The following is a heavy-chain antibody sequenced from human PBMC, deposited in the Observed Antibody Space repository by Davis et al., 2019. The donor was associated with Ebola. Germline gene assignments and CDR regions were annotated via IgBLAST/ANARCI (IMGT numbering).Heavy chain of an antibody. D-gene: IGHD1-26*01. Sequence: PGGSLRLSCAASGFTFSSYAMSWVRQAPGKGLEWVSAISGSGGSTYYADSVKGRFTISRDNSKNTLYLQMNSLRAEDTAVYYCAKDSGWGYYYYGMDVWGQGTTVTVSS. CDR2: ISGSGGST. J-gene: IGHJ6*02. CDR1: GFTFSSYA. CDR3: AKDSGWGYYYYGMDV. V-gene: IGHV3-23*01.